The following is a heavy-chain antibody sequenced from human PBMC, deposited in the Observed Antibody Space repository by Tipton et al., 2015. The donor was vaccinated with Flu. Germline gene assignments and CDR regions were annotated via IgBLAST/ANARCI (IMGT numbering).Heavy chain of an antibody. CDR1: GDSIGSDYY. J-gene: IGHJ4*02. CDR2: IHRSGNT. V-gene: IGHV4-38-2*01. Sequence: TLSLTCSVSGDSIGSDYYWGWIRQPPGKGLEWIGNIHRSGNTYRNPSLKSLVTISVDTSKNQFSLSLTSVTVADTAVFYCARHQSSSLLPFDYWDQGTLVTVSS. CDR3: ARHQSSSLLPFDY. D-gene: IGHD6-6*01.